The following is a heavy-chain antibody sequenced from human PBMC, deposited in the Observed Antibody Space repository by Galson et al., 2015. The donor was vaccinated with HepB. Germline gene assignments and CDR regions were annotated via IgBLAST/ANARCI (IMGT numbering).Heavy chain of an antibody. J-gene: IGHJ4*02. V-gene: IGHV3-49*03. D-gene: IGHD2-21*01. CDR1: GFTFGDYA. CDR3: TRESGGDSDY. CDR2: IRHKGYGGTA. Sequence: SLRLSCATSGFTFGDYAMSWFRQAPGKGLEWVGFIRHKGYGGTAEYAAAVKARFSISRDDSESIAYLQMDSLKTDDTAVYYCTRESGGDSDYWGQGTLVNISS.